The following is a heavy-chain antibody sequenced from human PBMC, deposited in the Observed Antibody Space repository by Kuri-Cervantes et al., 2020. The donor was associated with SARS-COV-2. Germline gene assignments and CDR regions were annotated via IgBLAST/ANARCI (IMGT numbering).Heavy chain of an antibody. CDR2: IYYSGST. D-gene: IGHD5-18*01. J-gene: IGHJ4*02. V-gene: IGHV4-39*01. CDR3: ARGVVDTAMAYYFDY. CDR1: GGSISSSSYY. Sequence: ESLKISCTVSGGSISSSSYYWGWIRQPPGKGLEWIGSIYYSGSTYYNPSLKSRVTISVDTSKNQFSLKLSSVTAADTAVYYCARGVVDTAMAYYFDYWGQGTLVTVSS.